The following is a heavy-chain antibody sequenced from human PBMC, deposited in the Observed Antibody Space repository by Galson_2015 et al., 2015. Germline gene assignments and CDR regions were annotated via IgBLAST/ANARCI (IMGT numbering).Heavy chain of an antibody. D-gene: IGHD3-3*01. CDR1: GYTFTSYG. CDR2: ISAYNGNT. CDR3: ARDQYYDFWSGYYLSDSSWFDP. V-gene: IGHV1-18*01. J-gene: IGHJ5*02. Sequence: SVKVSCKASGYTFTSYGISWVRQAPGQGLEWMGWISAYNGNTNYAQKLQGRVTMTTDTSTSTAYMELRSLRSDDTAVYYCARDQYYDFWSGYYLSDSSWFDPWGQGTLVTVSS.